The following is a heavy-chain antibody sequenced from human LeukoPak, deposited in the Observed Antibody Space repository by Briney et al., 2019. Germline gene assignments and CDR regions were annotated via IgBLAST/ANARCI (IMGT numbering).Heavy chain of an antibody. CDR2: IYYSGST. J-gene: IGHJ4*02. V-gene: IGHV4-39*01. CDR1: GGSISRSSYY. Sequence: PSETLSLTCTVSGGSISRSSYYWGWIRQPPWKGLEWIGSIYYSGSTYYNPSLKSRVTISVDTSKNQFSLKLSSVTAADTAVYYCASDPGIEVVGTDWGQGTLVTVSS. D-gene: IGHD6-19*01. CDR3: ASDPGIEVVGTD.